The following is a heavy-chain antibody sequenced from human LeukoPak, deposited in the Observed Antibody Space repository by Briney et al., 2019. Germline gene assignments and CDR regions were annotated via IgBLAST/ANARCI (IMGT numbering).Heavy chain of an antibody. D-gene: IGHD1-26*01. Sequence: NPSETLSLTCTVSGGSMSSYYWIWIRQPPRRGLEGIGYRYSSGTNNYIPSLQRRVPIPVDPSKNQFSLKLSSVTAADTAVYYCARLHSGSPGADYWGQGTLVTVSS. CDR1: GGSMSSYY. CDR3: ARLHSGSPGADY. J-gene: IGHJ4*02. CDR2: RYSSGTN. V-gene: IGHV4-59*08.